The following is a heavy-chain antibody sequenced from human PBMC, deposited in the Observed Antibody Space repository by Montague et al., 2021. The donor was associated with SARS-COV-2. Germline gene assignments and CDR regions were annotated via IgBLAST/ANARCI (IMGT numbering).Heavy chain of an antibody. CDR3: ARIRDYDILTGSYSGFDY. CDR1: GFSLSTSGMC. CDR2: IDWDDDK. J-gene: IGHJ4*02. D-gene: IGHD3-9*01. Sequence: PALVKPTQTLTLTCTLSGFSLSTSGMCVSWIRPPPGKALEWLALIDWDDDKYYSTSLKTRLTISKDTSKNQVVLTMTNMDPVDTATYYCARIRDYDILTGSYSGFDYWGQGTLVTVSS. V-gene: IGHV2-70*01.